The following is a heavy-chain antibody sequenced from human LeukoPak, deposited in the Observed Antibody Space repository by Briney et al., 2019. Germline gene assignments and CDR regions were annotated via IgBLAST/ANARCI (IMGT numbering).Heavy chain of an antibody. CDR3: ASACSSASCYSRGGY. D-gene: IGHD2-2*01. CDR1: GSTFSSYW. J-gene: IGHJ4*02. V-gene: IGHV3-7*01. Sequence: GGSLRLSCAASGSTFSSYWMSWVRQAPGKGLEWVANIKQDGSEKYYVDSVKGRFTISRDNAKNSLYLQMNSLRAEDTAVYYCASACSSASCYSRGGYWGQGTLVTVSS. CDR2: IKQDGSEK.